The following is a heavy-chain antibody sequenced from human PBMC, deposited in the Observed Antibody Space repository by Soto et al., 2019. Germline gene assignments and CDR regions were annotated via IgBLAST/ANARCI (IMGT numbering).Heavy chain of an antibody. CDR3: AHTVGGEFDP. J-gene: IGHJ5*02. CDR1: GFSLSNSGVC. V-gene: IGHV2-5*01. Sequence: QITLKESGPTLVKPTQTLTLTCTFSGFSLSNSGVCVGWIRQPPGKALEWLALIYWNDDKRYSPSLKSRLTITKDTAKNQVVLTMTNMDPVDTAAYYCAHTVGGEFDPLGQGTLVTVSS. D-gene: IGHD7-27*01. CDR2: IYWNDDK.